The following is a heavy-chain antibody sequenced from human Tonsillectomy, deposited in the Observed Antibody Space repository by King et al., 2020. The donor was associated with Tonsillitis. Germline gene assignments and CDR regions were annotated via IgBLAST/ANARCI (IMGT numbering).Heavy chain of an antibody. V-gene: IGHV4-34*01. D-gene: IGHD5-12*01. CDR2: INHSGST. CDR3: ARKSGRGIVATRNNWFDP. J-gene: IGHJ5*02. Sequence: VQLQQWGAGLLKPSETLSLTCAVYGGSFSGYYWSWIRQPPGKGLEWIGEINHSGSTNYNPSLKSRVTISVDTSKNQFSLKLSSVTAADTAVYYCARKSGRGIVATRNNWFDPWGQGTLVTVSS. CDR1: GGSFSGYY.